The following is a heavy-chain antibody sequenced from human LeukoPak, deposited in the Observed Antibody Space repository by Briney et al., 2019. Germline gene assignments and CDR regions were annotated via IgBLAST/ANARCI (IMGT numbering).Heavy chain of an antibody. V-gene: IGHV5-51*01. CDR1: GYSFTSYW. D-gene: IGHD1-26*01. CDR2: IYPGDSDT. J-gene: IGHJ4*02. Sequence: GESLKISCKGSGYSFTSYWIGCVRQMPGKGLEWMGIIYPGDSDTRYSPSFQGQVTNSADKSISTAYLQWSSLKASDTAMYYCARQVGATIRDFDYWGQGTLVTVSS. CDR3: ARQVGATIRDFDY.